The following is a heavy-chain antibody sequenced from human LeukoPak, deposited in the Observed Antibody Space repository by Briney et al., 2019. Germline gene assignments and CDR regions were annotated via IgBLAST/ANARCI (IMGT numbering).Heavy chain of an antibody. CDR2: IKQDGSEK. J-gene: IGHJ6*03. Sequence: GGSLRLSCAASGFTFSNYWMSWVRQAPGKGLEWVANIKQDGSEKYYVDSVKGRFTISRDNAKNTLYLQMNSLRAEDTAVYYCASTIHYYGSGSYYKSYYYYMDVWGKGTTVTVSS. CDR1: GFTFSNYW. D-gene: IGHD3-10*01. V-gene: IGHV3-7*01. CDR3: ASTIHYYGSGSYYKSYYYYMDV.